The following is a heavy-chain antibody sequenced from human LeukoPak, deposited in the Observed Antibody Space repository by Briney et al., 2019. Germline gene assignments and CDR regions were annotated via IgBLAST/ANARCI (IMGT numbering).Heavy chain of an antibody. J-gene: IGHJ1*01. CDR1: GFTVSSNY. CDR2: IYSGGST. Sequence: GGSLRLSCAASGFTVSSNYMSWVRQAPGKGLEWVSVIYSGGSTYYADSVKGRFTISRDNSKNTLYLQMNSLRAEDTAVYYCASSGYCSRTSRYGVVYFQHWGQGTLVTVPS. D-gene: IGHD2-2*01. CDR3: ASSGYCSRTSRYGVVYFQH. V-gene: IGHV3-53*01.